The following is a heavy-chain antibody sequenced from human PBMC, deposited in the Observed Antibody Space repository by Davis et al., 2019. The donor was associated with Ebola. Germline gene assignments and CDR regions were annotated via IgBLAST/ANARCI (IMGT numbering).Heavy chain of an antibody. D-gene: IGHD2-15*01. V-gene: IGHV1-8*01. CDR1: GYTFTSYD. CDR2: MNPNSGNT. J-gene: IGHJ6*02. CDR3: ARPIALGYCRGGSCYGLDV. Sequence: AASVKVSCKASGYTFTSYDINWVRQATGQGLEWMGWMNPNSGNTGYAQKFQGRVTMTRNTSISTAYMELSSLRSDDTAVYYCARPIALGYCRGGSCYGLDVWGQGTTVTVSS.